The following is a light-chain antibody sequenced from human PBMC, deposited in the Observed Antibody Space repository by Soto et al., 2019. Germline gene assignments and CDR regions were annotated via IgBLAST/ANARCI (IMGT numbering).Light chain of an antibody. CDR2: DAS. V-gene: IGKV1-5*01. Sequence: DIQMTQSPSTLSASVGDRVTVTCRASQSINSWLAWYQQKPGKAPKLLIYDASSLQSGVPSRFTGRGFGTEFTLTISSLQPDDFATYYCQQYHRYSRTFGQATKVEIK. CDR3: QQYHRYSRT. CDR1: QSINSW. J-gene: IGKJ1*01.